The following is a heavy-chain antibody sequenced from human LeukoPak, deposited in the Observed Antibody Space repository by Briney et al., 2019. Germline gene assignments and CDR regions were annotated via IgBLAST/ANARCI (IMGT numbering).Heavy chain of an antibody. CDR3: ARPTFLGSSYPDFDY. CDR2: ISSSSSTI. V-gene: IGHV3-48*04. D-gene: IGHD1-26*01. J-gene: IGHJ4*02. Sequence: GGSLRLSCAASGFTFSIYSMNWVRQAPGKGLEWVSYISSSSSTIHYVDSVKGRFTISRDNAKNSLYLQMNSLRAEDTALYYCARPTFLGSSYPDFDYWGQGTLVTVSS. CDR1: GFTFSIYS.